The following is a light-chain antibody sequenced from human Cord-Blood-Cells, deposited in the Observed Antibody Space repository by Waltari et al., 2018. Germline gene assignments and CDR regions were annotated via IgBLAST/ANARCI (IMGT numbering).Light chain of an antibody. CDR3: AAWDDSLNGLV. Sequence: QSVLTHPPSASGTPRQRVCLSRSGRSCITARMTLTPYQQLPGTAPKFLIYSNNQRPSGVPDRFSGSKSGTSASLPISGLQSEDEADYYCAAWDDSLNGLVFGGGTKLTVL. V-gene: IGLV1-44*01. J-gene: IGLJ3*02. CDR1: SCITARMT. CDR2: SNN.